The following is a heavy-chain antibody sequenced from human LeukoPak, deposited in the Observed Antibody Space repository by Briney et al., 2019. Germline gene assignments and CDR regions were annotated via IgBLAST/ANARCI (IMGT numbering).Heavy chain of an antibody. CDR2: IYCSGST. CDR1: GGSISSSSYY. Sequence: SETLSLTCTVSGGSISSSSYYWGWIRQPPGKGLEWIGSIYCSGSTYYNPSLKSRVTISVDTSKNQFSLKLSSATAADTAVYYCARRTSPYYYDSSGLSDDAFDIWGQGTMVTVSS. D-gene: IGHD3-22*01. V-gene: IGHV4-39*01. J-gene: IGHJ3*02. CDR3: ARRTSPYYYDSSGLSDDAFDI.